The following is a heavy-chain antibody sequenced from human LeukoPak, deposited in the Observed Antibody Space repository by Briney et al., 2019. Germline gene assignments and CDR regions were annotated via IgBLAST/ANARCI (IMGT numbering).Heavy chain of an antibody. V-gene: IGHV4-30-4*08. Sequence: PSETLSLTCTVSGGPISSNDHYWSWIRQPPGKSLEWIGYIYYSGRTFYNPSLKTRGAIAVDTSKNQFSLRLSSVSAADTALYYCARSSYDTVGGDHFDFWGQGILVTVSS. CDR3: ARSSYDTVGGDHFDF. CDR1: GGPISSNDHY. J-gene: IGHJ4*02. CDR2: IYYSGRT. D-gene: IGHD3-9*01.